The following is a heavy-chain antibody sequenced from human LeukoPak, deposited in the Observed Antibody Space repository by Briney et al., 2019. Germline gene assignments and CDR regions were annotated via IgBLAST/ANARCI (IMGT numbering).Heavy chain of an antibody. CDR1: GYTFTGYY. CDR2: INPNSGGT. D-gene: IGHD3-22*01. V-gene: IGHV1-2*06. Sequence: ASVKVSCKASGYTFTGYYMHWVRQAPGQGLEWMGRINPNSGGTNYAQKFQGRVTMTRDTSISAAYMELSRLRSDDTAVYYCAREYDSSGYYYLAEYFQHWGQGTLVTVSS. J-gene: IGHJ1*01. CDR3: AREYDSSGYYYLAEYFQH.